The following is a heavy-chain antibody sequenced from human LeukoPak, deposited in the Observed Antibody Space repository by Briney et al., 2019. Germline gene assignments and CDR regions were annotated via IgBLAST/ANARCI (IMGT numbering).Heavy chain of an antibody. J-gene: IGHJ4*02. CDR1: GFTFSSYG. CDR2: ISYDGSNK. CDR3: ARGWLQSGFDS. V-gene: IGHV3-30*03. D-gene: IGHD5-24*01. Sequence: GGSLRLSCAASGFTFSSYGMHWVRQAPGKGLEWVAVISYDGSNKRYADSVKGRFTISRDNSKNTVNLQMNSLRTEDTAVYYCARGWLQSGFDSWGQGTLVTVSS.